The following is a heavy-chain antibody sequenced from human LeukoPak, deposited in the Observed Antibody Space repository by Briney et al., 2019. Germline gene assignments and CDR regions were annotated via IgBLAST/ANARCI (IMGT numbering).Heavy chain of an antibody. CDR3: ATSLGPLTEN. CDR2: ISYDGDHT. J-gene: IGHJ4*02. V-gene: IGHV3-30-3*01. D-gene: IGHD2-21*02. Sequence: PGGSLRLSCAASAFTFSNYAMHWVRQAPGKGLEWVAVISYDGDHTDYADSVEGRFTISRDNAKNTLYLQMNSLRAEDTAVYYCATSLGPLTENWGQGTLVTVSS. CDR1: AFTFSNYA.